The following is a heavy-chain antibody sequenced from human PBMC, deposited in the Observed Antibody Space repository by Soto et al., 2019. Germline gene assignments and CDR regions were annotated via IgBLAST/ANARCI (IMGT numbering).Heavy chain of an antibody. CDR3: ARVMVVAATSGWVWGGWFDP. CDR1: GYSISSGYY. Sequence: PSETLSLTCAGSGYSISSGYYWGWIRQPPGKGLEWIGSIYHSGSTYYNPSLKSRVTISVDTSKNQFSLKLSSVTAADTAVYYCARVMVVAATSGWVWGGWFDPWGQGTLVTVS. J-gene: IGHJ5*02. D-gene: IGHD2-15*01. V-gene: IGHV4-38-2*01. CDR2: IYHSGST.